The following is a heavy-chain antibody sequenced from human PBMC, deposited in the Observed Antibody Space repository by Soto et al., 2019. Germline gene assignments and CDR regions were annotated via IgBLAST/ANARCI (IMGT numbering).Heavy chain of an antibody. CDR3: ARRASR. J-gene: IGHJ3*01. CDR2: IRPSGQPI. D-gene: IGHD1-26*01. V-gene: IGHV3-48*03. Sequence: EVQLVESGGGLVQPGGSLRLSCAVSGFTFSSSEMYWVRQAPGKGLEWISYIRPSGQPIFYADPVKGRFTISRDNANNSLFLQMNSLRAEDTAVYYCARRASRWGQGTMVTVSS. CDR1: GFTFSSSE.